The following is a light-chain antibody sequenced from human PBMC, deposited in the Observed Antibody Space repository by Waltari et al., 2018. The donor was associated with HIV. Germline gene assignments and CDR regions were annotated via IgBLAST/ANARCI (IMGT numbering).Light chain of an antibody. Sequence: QSAPTQPASVSGSPGQSITISCTGTSSDVGIYNLVSWYQQYPGKAPKLMIYQVSERPSGVSPRFSGSKSGNTASLTISGLQAEGEADYYCCSYTSSSAYVIFGGGTKLIVL. V-gene: IGLV2-23*02. CDR2: QVS. J-gene: IGLJ2*01. CDR1: SSDVGIYNL. CDR3: CSYTSSSAYVI.